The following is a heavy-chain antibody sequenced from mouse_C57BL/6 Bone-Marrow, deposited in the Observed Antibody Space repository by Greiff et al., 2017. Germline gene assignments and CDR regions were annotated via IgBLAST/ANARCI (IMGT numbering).Heavy chain of an antibody. D-gene: IGHD2-12*01. Sequence: QVQLQQPGAELVMPGASVKLSCKASGYTFTSYWMHWVKQRPGQGLEWIGEIDPSDSYTNYNQKFKGKSTLTVDKSSSTAYMQRSSLTSEDSAVYYCARDDYTKGAMDYWGQGTSGTVSS. CDR3: ARDDYTKGAMDY. CDR2: IDPSDSYT. CDR1: GYTFTSYW. V-gene: IGHV1-69*01. J-gene: IGHJ4*01.